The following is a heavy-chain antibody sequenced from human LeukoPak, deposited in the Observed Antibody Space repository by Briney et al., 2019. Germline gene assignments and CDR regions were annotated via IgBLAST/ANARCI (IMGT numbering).Heavy chain of an antibody. V-gene: IGHV3-21*01. CDR3: ARVSGSYYRGYFDY. CDR2: ISSSSSYI. CDR1: GFTFSSYS. D-gene: IGHD1-26*01. J-gene: IGHJ4*02. Sequence: PGGSLRLSCAASGFTFSSYSMNWVRQAPGKGLEWVSSISSSSSYIYCADSVKGRFTISRDNAKNSLYLQMNSLRAEDTAVYYCARVSGSYYRGYFDYWGQGTLVTVSS.